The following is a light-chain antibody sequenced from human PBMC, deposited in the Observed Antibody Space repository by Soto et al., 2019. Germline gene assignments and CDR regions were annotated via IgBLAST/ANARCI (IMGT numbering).Light chain of an antibody. Sequence: DIQMTQSPSTVSASVGDRVTITCRASQTITNRLAWYQRKPGKAPKVLIYDASNLESGVPSRFSGSGSGTEFILTISSPQPDDFATYYCQHYGGLWTFGQGTKVEVK. CDR2: DAS. V-gene: IGKV1-5*01. CDR3: QHYGGLWT. J-gene: IGKJ1*01. CDR1: QTITNR.